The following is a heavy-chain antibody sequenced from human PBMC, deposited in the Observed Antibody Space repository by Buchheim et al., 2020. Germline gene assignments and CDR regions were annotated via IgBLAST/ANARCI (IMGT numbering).Heavy chain of an antibody. V-gene: IGHV3-21*02. J-gene: IGHJ4*02. CDR1: GFTFSSQS. CDR3: ARGPAYYYDSSGLAKHFDY. D-gene: IGHD3-22*01. CDR2: ISSSSSYI. Sequence: EVQLVESGGGLVKPGGSLRLSCAASGFTFSSQSMNWVRQAPGKGLEWVSSISSSSSYIYYADSVKGRFAIARDNAKNSLYLRMNSLRAEDTAVYYCARGPAYYYDSSGLAKHFDYWGQGTL.